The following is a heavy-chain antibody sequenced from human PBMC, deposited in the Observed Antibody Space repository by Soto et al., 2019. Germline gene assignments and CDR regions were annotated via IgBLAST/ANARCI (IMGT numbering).Heavy chain of an antibody. D-gene: IGHD2-2*02. CDR1: GYTFTGYY. CDR2: INPNSGGT. V-gene: IGHV1-2*04. CDR3: ARDQGYCSSTSCYTGGEYNWFDP. Sequence: ASVKVSCKASGYTFTGYYMHWVRQAPGRGLEWMGWINPNSGGTNYAQKFQGWVTMTRDTSISTAYMELSRLRSDDTAVYHCARDQGYCSSTSCYTGGEYNWFDPWGQGTLVTVSS. J-gene: IGHJ5*02.